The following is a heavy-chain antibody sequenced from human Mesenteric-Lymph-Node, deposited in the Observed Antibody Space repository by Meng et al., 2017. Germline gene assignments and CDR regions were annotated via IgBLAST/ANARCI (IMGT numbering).Heavy chain of an antibody. Sequence: LEWSGPCVVKPLGTLSLTCAVSGGSISSSNWWSWVRQPPGKGLEWIGEIYHSGSTNYNPSLKSRVTISVDKSKNQFSLKLSSVTAADTDVYYCARVVTALWGYYFDYWGQGTLVTVSS. CDR2: IYHSGST. V-gene: IGHV4-4*02. J-gene: IGHJ4*02. CDR3: ARVVTALWGYYFDY. CDR1: GGSISSSNW. D-gene: IGHD2-21*02.